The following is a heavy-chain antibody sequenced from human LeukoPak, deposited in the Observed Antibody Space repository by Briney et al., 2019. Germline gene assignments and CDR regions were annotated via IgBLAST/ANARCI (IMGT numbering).Heavy chain of an antibody. CDR2: ISGSGGTT. V-gene: IGHV3-23*01. CDR3: AKDQDDSSGYTLYYYMDV. D-gene: IGHD3-22*01. CDR1: GFTFSSYG. Sequence: PGGSLRLSCAASGFTFSSYGMSWVRQAPGKGLEWVSAISGSGGTTYYADSVKGRFTISRDNSKNTLYLQMNSLRAEDTAVYYCAKDQDDSSGYTLYYYMDVWGKGTTVTVSS. J-gene: IGHJ6*03.